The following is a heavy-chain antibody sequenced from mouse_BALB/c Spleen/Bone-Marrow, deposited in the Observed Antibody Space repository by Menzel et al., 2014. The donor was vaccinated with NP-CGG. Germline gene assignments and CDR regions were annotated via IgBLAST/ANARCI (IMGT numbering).Heavy chain of an antibody. V-gene: IGHV5-6-3*01. J-gene: IGHJ1*01. D-gene: IGHD1-1*01. CDR3: ARVYGWYFDV. CDR1: GFTFSGYG. CDR2: INNNGGST. Sequence: EVQLQQSGGGLVQPGGSLKLSCVASGFTFSGYGMSWVRQTPDKRLELLATINNNGGSTYYPDSVKGQFTISRDNAKNTLYLQMSSLKSEDTAMYYCARVYGWYFDVWGAGTTVTVSS.